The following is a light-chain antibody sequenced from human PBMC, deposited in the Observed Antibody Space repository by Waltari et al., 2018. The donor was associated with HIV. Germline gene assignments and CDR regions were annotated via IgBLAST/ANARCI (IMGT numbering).Light chain of an antibody. CDR1: RTVFYNSNNENY. V-gene: IGKV4-1*01. CDR3: QQYFSLPLT. J-gene: IGKJ4*01. Sequence: DIVMTQSPDSLTVSLGERATINCRSSRTVFYNSNNENYLAWYQHKPGQPPNVLIYRASTREFGGSDRFSGTGSGTNFSLTISNLQADDLAVYYCQQYFSLPLTFGGGTKLEVK. CDR2: RAS.